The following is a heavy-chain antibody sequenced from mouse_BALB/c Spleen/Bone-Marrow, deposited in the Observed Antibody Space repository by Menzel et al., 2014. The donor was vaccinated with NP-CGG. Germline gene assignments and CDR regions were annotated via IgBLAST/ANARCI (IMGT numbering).Heavy chain of an antibody. CDR3: TSDYDDY. Sequence: EVQLVESGTVLARPGASVKMSCKASGYTFTSYWMHWVKQRPGQDLEWIGAIYPGNSDTSYNQKFKGKAKLTAATSTSTAYMELSSLTNEDSAVYYCTSDYDDYWGQGTTLTVSS. CDR2: IYPGNSDT. V-gene: IGHV1-5*01. J-gene: IGHJ2*01. D-gene: IGHD2-4*01. CDR1: GYTFTSYW.